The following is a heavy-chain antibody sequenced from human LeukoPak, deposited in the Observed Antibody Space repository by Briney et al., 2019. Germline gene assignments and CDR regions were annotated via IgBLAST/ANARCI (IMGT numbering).Heavy chain of an antibody. Sequence: SSETLSLTCTVSGGSISSYYWSWIRQPPGKGLEWIGYIYYSGSTNYNPSLKSRVTISVDTSKNQFSLKLSSVTAADTAVYYCARGIDSGYDLYGFDYWGQGTLSPSPQ. CDR2: IYYSGST. J-gene: IGHJ4*02. CDR1: GGSISSYY. CDR3: ARGIDSGYDLYGFDY. D-gene: IGHD5-12*01. V-gene: IGHV4-59*01.